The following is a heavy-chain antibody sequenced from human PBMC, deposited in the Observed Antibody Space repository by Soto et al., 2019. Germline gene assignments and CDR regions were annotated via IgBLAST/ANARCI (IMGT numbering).Heavy chain of an antibody. CDR1: GFTFSSYG. J-gene: IGHJ4*02. Sequence: QVRLVESGGGVVQPGRSLRLSCAASGFTFSSYGMHWVRQAPGKGLEWVALISYDGSLKYFADSVKGRFTISRDNSKNTLDLQMSSLRAEDTAVYYCAKDGKRITTFGVVGDWGQGTLVTVSS. D-gene: IGHD3-3*01. V-gene: IGHV3-30*18. CDR2: ISYDGSLK. CDR3: AKDGKRITTFGVVGD.